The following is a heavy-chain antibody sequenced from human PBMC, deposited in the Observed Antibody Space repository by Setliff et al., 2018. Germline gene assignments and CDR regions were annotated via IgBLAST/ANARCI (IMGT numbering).Heavy chain of an antibody. V-gene: IGHV1-24*01. D-gene: IGHD3-22*01. Sequence: ASVKVSCKVSGYRLIEVSMHWVRQAPGKGLEWMGGFDPEDGETIYAQKFQGRVTMTEDTYTDTAYMELSSLRSEDTAVYYCATETGSSGYYYWGQGTLVTVSS. CDR1: GYRLIEVS. CDR2: FDPEDGET. J-gene: IGHJ4*02. CDR3: ATETGSSGYYY.